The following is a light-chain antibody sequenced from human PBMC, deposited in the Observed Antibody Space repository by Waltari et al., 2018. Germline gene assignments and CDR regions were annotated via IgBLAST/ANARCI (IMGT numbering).Light chain of an antibody. CDR3: SSYAGSNNLGV. Sequence: QSALTQPPSASGSPGQSVSISCTGTSSDVGASNYVSWYQHHPGKAPKLMIYVVDKRPSGVPDRFSGSKSGNTASLTVSGLQAEDEADYYCSSYAGSNNLGVFGGGTKLTVL. V-gene: IGLV2-8*01. J-gene: IGLJ3*02. CDR1: SSDVGASNY. CDR2: VVD.